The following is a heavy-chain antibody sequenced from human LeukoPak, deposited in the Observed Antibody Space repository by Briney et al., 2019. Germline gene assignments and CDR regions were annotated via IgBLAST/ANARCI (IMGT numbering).Heavy chain of an antibody. CDR3: ARDVGGSLDY. J-gene: IGHJ4*02. CDR2: IKEDESAK. D-gene: IGHD1-26*01. Sequence: TGGSLRLSCAASGFTFRIYWMAWVRQAPGKGLEWVANIKEDESAKHQADSVKGRFTISRDNAQNSVYLQMSSLRGEDTAVYYCARDVGGSLDYWGQGTQVTVSS. V-gene: IGHV3-7*01. CDR1: GFTFRIYW.